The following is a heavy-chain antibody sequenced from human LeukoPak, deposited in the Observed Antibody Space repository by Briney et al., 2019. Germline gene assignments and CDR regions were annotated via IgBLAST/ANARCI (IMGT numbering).Heavy chain of an antibody. Sequence: GGSLRLSCTASGFTFGDYAMSWVRQAPGKGLEWVGFIRSKAYGGTTEYAASVKGRFTISRDDSKSIAYLQMNSLKTEDTAVYYCTRGYDFWSGSHFVYWGQGTLVTVSS. CDR2: IRSKAYGGTT. CDR3: TRGYDFWSGSHFVY. V-gene: IGHV3-49*04. J-gene: IGHJ4*02. D-gene: IGHD3-3*01. CDR1: GFTFGDYA.